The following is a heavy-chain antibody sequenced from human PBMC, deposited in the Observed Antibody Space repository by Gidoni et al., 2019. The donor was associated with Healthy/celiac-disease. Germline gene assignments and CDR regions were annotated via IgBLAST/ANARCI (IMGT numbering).Heavy chain of an antibody. D-gene: IGHD2-2*02. Sequence: EVQLLESGGGLVQPGGSLRLSCAASGFTFSSYAMSWVRQAPGKGLEWVSAISSSGGSTYYADSVKGRFTISRDNSKNTLYLQMNSLRAEDTAVYYCAKGGYCSSTSCYIYRESDWFDPWGQGTLVTVSS. CDR3: AKGGYCSSTSCYIYRESDWFDP. CDR2: ISSSGGST. V-gene: IGHV3-23*01. J-gene: IGHJ5*02. CDR1: GFTFSSYA.